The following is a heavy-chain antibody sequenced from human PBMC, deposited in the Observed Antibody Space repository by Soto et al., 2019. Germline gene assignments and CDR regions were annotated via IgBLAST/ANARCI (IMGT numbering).Heavy chain of an antibody. Sequence: QVKLVQSGAEVKKPGASVKVSCKASGYTFTSYGMHWVRQAPGQRLEWMGWINAGHGNRKYSQKFQGRVTITRDTSASTAYMELSSLRSEDTTVYYCARDLGGWTDYWGQGTLVTVSS. CDR3: ARDLGGWTDY. D-gene: IGHD6-19*01. J-gene: IGHJ4*02. V-gene: IGHV1-3*01. CDR1: GYTFTSYG. CDR2: INAGHGNR.